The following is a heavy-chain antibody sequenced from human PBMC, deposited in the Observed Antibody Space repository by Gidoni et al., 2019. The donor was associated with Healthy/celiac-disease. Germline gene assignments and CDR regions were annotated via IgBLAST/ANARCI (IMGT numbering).Heavy chain of an antibody. J-gene: IGHJ5*02. CDR2: ISSSSSTI. D-gene: IGHD6-19*01. CDR1: GFTFSSYS. V-gene: IGHV3-48*01. CDR3: ARDSVGRAVAGTEVHNRFDP. Sequence: EVQLVESGGGLVQPGGSLRLSCAASGFTFSSYSMNWVRQAPGKGLEWVSYISSSSSTIYYADSVKGQFTISRDNATNSLYLQMNSLRAEDTAVYYWARDSVGRAVAGTEVHNRFDPWGQGTLVTVSS.